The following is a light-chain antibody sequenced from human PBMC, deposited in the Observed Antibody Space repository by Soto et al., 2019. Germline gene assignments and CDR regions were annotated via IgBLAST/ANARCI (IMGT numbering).Light chain of an antibody. J-gene: IGKJ1*01. Sequence: DIQMTQSPSSLSASVGDRVTITCRASQSISSYLNWYQQKPGKAPNLLIYAASSLQSGVPSRFSGSGSGTDFTLTISSLQPEDFATYYCQQSYNTPVTFGQGTKVEFK. CDR2: AAS. CDR1: QSISSY. CDR3: QQSYNTPVT. V-gene: IGKV1-39*01.